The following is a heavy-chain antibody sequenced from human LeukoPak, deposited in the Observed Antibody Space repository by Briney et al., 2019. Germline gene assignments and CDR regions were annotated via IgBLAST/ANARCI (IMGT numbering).Heavy chain of an antibody. CDR1: GFTFSSYA. Sequence: GGSLRLSCAASGFTFSSYAMHWVRQAPGKGLEWVAVISYDGSNKYYADSVKGRFTISRDNSKNTLYLQMNSLRAEDTAVYYCAREEDYDFWGPTFDYWGQGTLVTVSS. J-gene: IGHJ4*02. D-gene: IGHD3-3*01. CDR2: ISYDGSNK. CDR3: AREEDYDFWGPTFDY. V-gene: IGHV3-30-3*01.